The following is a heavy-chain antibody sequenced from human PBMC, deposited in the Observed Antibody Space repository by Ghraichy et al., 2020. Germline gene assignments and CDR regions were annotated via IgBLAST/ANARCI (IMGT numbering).Heavy chain of an antibody. CDR1: GGSISSYY. V-gene: IGHV4-4*07. J-gene: IGHJ6*02. Sequence: SETLSLTCTVSGGSISSYYWSWIRQPAGKGLEWIGRIYTSGSTNYNPSLKSRVTMSVDTSKNQFSLKLSSVTAADTAVYYCARDGGYEDFWSGDYYYYYGMDVWGQGTTVTVSS. D-gene: IGHD3-3*01. CDR2: IYTSGST. CDR3: ARDGGYEDFWSGDYYYYYGMDV.